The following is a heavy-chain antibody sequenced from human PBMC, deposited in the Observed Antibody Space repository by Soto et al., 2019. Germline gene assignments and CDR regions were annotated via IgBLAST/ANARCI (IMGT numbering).Heavy chain of an antibody. D-gene: IGHD2-2*01. V-gene: IGHV4-30-4*01. Sequence: QVQLQESGPGLVKPSQTLSLTCTVSGGSISSGDYYWSWIRQPPGKGLEWIGYIYYSGSTYHNPSLKSRVTISLDTSKNQFSLKLTSVTAADTAVYYCARVTVLPTASCFDPWGQGTLVTVSS. CDR3: ARVTVLPTASCFDP. CDR2: IYYSGST. J-gene: IGHJ5*02. CDR1: GGSISSGDYY.